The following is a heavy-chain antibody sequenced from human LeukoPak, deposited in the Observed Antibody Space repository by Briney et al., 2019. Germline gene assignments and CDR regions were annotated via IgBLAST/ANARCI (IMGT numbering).Heavy chain of an antibody. CDR1: GGTFSTYV. CDR2: IIPIFGTT. D-gene: IGHD2-15*01. CDR3: ARAPPGTCSGGSCYAKGSMDV. J-gene: IGHJ6*02. V-gene: IGHV1-69*13. Sequence: GASVKVSCKASGGTFSTYVISWVRQAPGQGLEWMGGIIPIFGTTNYAQQFQGRVTITADESTSTAYMELSSLRSDDTAVYYCARAPPGTCSGGSCYAKGSMDVWGQGTTVTVSS.